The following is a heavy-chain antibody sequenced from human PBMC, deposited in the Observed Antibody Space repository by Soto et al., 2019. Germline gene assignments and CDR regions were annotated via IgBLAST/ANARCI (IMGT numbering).Heavy chain of an antibody. CDR3: ARTAPAAADFDY. CDR1: GYTFTSYY. Sequence: QVQLVQSGAEVKKPGASVKVSCKASGYTFTSYYMHWVRQAPGQGLEWMGIINPSGGSTSYAQKFQGRVTMTRDTSTSTVYMELSSLRSEDAAVYYCARTAPAAADFDYWGQGTLVTVSS. D-gene: IGHD6-13*01. J-gene: IGHJ4*02. V-gene: IGHV1-46*01. CDR2: INPSGGST.